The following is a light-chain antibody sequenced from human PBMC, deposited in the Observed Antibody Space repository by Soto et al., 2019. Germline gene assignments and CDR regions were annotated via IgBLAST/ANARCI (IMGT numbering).Light chain of an antibody. CDR1: TSDVGGFDS. CDR2: EVS. V-gene: IGLV2-14*01. Sequence: QSALTQPASVSGSPGQSITISCTATTSDVGGFDSVSWYQQHPGTAPRVIIYEVSNRPSGVSYRFSDSKSANTASLTISGLQADDEADYYCSSYTTSNTWLFGGGTKLTVL. J-gene: IGLJ3*02. CDR3: SSYTTSNTWL.